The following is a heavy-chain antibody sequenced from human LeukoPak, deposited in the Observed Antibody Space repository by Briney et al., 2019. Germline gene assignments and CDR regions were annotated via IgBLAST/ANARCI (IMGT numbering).Heavy chain of an antibody. CDR3: VRESGWGLPHAFDF. D-gene: IGHD3-3*01. CDR2: ISYDGSNK. J-gene: IGHJ3*01. V-gene: IGHV3-30-3*01. CDR1: GFTFSSYA. Sequence: GGSLRLSCAASGFTFSSYAMHWVRQAPGKGLEWVAVISYDGSNKYYADSVKGRFTISRDNSKNTLYLQTDSLRAEDTAVYYCVRESGWGLPHAFDFWGQGTMATVSS.